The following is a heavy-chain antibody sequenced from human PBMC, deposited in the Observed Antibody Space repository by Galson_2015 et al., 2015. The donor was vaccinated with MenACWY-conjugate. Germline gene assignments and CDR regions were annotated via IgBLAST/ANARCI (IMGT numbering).Heavy chain of an antibody. CDR2: IYPSDSDT. J-gene: IGHJ4*02. CDR3: AIWGGFRDY. V-gene: IGHV5-51*01. Sequence: QSGAEVKKPGESLKISCKGSGDSFSTYWVGWVRQMPGKGLEWMGIIYPSDSDTRYSPSFQGQVTISAAKSINTAYLQWTSLKASDTATYYCAIWGGFRDYWGQGTLVTVSS. CDR1: GDSFSTYW. D-gene: IGHD7-27*01.